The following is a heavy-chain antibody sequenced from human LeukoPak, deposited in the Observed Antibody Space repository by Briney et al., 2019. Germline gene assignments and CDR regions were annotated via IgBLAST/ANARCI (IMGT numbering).Heavy chain of an antibody. J-gene: IGHJ4*02. Sequence: PGGSLRLSCAASGFTSSSYGMHWVRQAPGKGLEWVAVISYDGSNKYYADSVKGRFTISRDNSKNTLYLQMNSLRAEDTAVYYCAKDFRYYDYVWGSYRLDYWGQGTLVTVSS. CDR2: ISYDGSNK. D-gene: IGHD3-16*02. CDR1: GFTSSSYG. V-gene: IGHV3-30*18. CDR3: AKDFRYYDYVWGSYRLDY.